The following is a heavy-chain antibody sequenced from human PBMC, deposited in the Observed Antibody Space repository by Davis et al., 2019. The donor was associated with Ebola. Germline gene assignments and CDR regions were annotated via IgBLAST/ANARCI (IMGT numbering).Heavy chain of an antibody. D-gene: IGHD3-22*01. CDR2: ISGSGGST. V-gene: IGHV3-23*01. CDR1: VITFSSYA. CDR3: ATHSDSSGYFRIDAFDI. Sequence: GESLKISCTDSVITFSSYAMTWVRQAPGKGLEWVSAISGSGGSTYYADSVKGRFTISRDNSKNSLYLQMNSLRDEDTAVYYCATHSDSSGYFRIDAFDIWGQGTMVTVSS. J-gene: IGHJ3*02.